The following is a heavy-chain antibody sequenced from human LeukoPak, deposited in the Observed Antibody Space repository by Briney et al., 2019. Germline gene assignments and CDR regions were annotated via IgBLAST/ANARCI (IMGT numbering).Heavy chain of an antibody. CDR1: GFTFSSYA. J-gene: IGHJ4*02. V-gene: IGHV3-48*04. CDR3: ASGYYRYFDY. Sequence: GGSLRLSCAASGFTFSSYAMSWVRQAPGKGLEWVSYISSSGSTIYYADSVKGRFTISRDNAKNSLYLQMNSLRAEDTAVYYCASGYYRYFDYWGQGTLVTVSS. D-gene: IGHD3-3*01. CDR2: ISSSGSTI.